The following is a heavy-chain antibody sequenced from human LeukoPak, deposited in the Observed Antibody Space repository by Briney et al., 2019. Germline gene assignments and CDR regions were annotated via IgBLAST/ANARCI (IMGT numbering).Heavy chain of an antibody. V-gene: IGHV3-30*18. D-gene: IGHD3-10*01. CDR2: ISYDGSDK. J-gene: IGHJ4*02. CDR3: AKGRSTGWFGEWLDH. CDR1: GFTFSSYG. Sequence: PGRSLRLSCAASGFTFSSYGMHWVRQAPGKGLEWVAVISYDGSDKHYADSVKGRFTISRDNSKNTPYLQMNSLRAEDTAVYYCAKGRSTGWFGEWLDHWGQGTLVTVSS.